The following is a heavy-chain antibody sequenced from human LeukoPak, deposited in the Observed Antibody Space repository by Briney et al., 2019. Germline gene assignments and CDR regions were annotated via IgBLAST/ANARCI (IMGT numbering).Heavy chain of an antibody. V-gene: IGHV3-30-3*01. CDR3: ARDLSGYDDF. CDR1: GFNLNNFA. J-gene: IGHJ4*02. CDR2: MSIDGNSK. Sequence: GGSLRLSCAASGFNLNNFAFHWVRHAPGKGLEWVAAMSIDGNSKYYADSVQGRFTISRDRSKSTVYLQMNGLRVEDTAVSYCARDLSGYDDFWGQGTLVTVSS. D-gene: IGHD5-12*01.